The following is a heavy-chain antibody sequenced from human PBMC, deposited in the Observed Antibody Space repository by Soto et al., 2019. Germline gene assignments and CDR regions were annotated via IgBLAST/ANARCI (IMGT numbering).Heavy chain of an antibody. D-gene: IGHD3-16*01. Sequence: PETLSLTCTVSGGSISSYYWSWIRQPPGKGLEWIGYIYYSGSTNYNPSLKSRVTISVDTSKNQFSLKLSSVTAADTAVYYCAREGYARGLDYWGQGTLVTVSS. J-gene: IGHJ4*02. CDR3: AREGYARGLDY. CDR2: IYYSGST. CDR1: GGSISSYY. V-gene: IGHV4-59*01.